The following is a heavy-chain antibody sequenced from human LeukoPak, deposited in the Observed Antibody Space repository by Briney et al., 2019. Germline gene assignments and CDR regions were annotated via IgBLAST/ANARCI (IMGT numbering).Heavy chain of an antibody. J-gene: IGHJ5*02. CDR1: GFTFSTYT. CDR2: ISDSGGST. V-gene: IGHV3-23*01. CDR3: AKDQGRTSVSWFDP. D-gene: IGHD4-17*01. Sequence: PGGSLRLSCAASGFTFSTYTMNWVRQAPGKGLGWVSAISDSGGSTYYADSVKGRFTISRDNSKNTLYLQMNSLRAEDTAVYYCAKDQGRTSVSWFDPWGQGTLVTVSS.